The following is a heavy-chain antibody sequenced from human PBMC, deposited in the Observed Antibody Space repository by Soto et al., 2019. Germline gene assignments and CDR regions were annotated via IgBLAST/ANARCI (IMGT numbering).Heavy chain of an antibody. CDR1: GFNFSSYA. Sequence: WGSLRLSCAASGFNFSSYAMSWVRQAPGKGLEWVSAISGSGDSTYYADSVKGRFTISRDTSKNTLYLQMNSLRAEDTAVYYCAKVRAEAEDYWGQGTLVTVCS. CDR3: AKVRAEAEDY. J-gene: IGHJ4*02. V-gene: IGHV3-23*01. CDR2: ISGSGDST. D-gene: IGHD6-13*01.